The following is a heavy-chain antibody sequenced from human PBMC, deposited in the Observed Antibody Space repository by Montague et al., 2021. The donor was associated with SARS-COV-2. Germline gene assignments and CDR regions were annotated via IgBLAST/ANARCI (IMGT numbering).Heavy chain of an antibody. V-gene: IGHV4-61*01. CDR3: ARAANILSGFYNHPFEY. CDR1: GGSVISDTYV. CDR2: IYDSDTT. D-gene: IGHD3-9*01. J-gene: IGHJ4*02. Sequence: SETLSLTCTVSGGSVISDTYVWSWIRQPPGKGLEWIAYIYDSDTTNNXPSFWRRVSMSSDRSKNQFSLKLTSVTPADTAVYYCARAANILSGFYNHPFEYWGQGIPVTGSS.